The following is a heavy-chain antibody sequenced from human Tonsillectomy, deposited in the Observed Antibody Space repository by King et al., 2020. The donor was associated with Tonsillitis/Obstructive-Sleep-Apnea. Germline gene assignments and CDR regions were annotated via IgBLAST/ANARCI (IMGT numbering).Heavy chain of an antibody. Sequence: VQLQESGPGLVKPSETLSLTCTVSGGSISSYYWSWIRQPPGKGLEWIGYIYYSGCTNYNPSLKSRVTISVDTSKNQFSLKLSSVTAADTAVYYCARREGYYYYMDVWGKGTTVTVSS. CDR2: IYYSGCT. V-gene: IGHV4-59*08. CDR3: ARREGYYYYMDV. CDR1: GGSISSYY. D-gene: IGHD1-26*01. J-gene: IGHJ6*03.